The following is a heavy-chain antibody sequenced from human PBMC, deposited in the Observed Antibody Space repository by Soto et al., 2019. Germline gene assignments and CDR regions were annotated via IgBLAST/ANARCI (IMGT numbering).Heavy chain of an antibody. Sequence: QVQLQESGPGLVKPSETLSLTCTVSGGSISSYYWSWIRQPPGKGLEWIGYIYYSGSTNYNHSLKSQVSIAVDTSKNQFSLQLGSVTAADTAVYYCARRWSRSLNWFDPWGQGTLVTVSS. J-gene: IGHJ5*02. CDR2: IYYSGST. CDR3: ARRWSRSLNWFDP. D-gene: IGHD6-6*01. CDR1: GGSISSYY. V-gene: IGHV4-59*08.